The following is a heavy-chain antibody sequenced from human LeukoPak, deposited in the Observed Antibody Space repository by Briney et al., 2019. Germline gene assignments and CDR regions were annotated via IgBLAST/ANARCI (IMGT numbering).Heavy chain of an antibody. Sequence: NPSETLSLTCTVSGGSISSYYWTWIRQPAGKGLEWIGRIYTTGSTNYNPSLNSRVTMSVDTSKNQFSLKLSSVTAADTAVYYCARQIAVARKAGFDYWGQGTLVTVSS. J-gene: IGHJ4*02. CDR1: GGSISSYY. CDR2: IYTTGST. V-gene: IGHV4-4*07. D-gene: IGHD6-19*01. CDR3: ARQIAVARKAGFDY.